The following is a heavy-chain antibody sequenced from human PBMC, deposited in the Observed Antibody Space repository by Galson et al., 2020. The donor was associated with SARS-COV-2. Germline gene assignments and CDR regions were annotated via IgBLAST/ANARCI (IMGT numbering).Heavy chain of an antibody. CDR1: GFAFSDYW. V-gene: IGHV5-51*01. D-gene: IGHD3-10*01. CDR3: ARSGVEMSTIQGGDALDM. Sequence: GESLKISCKASGFAFSDYWITWVRQMPGKGLEWMGIIYPGDSDTRYSPSFQGPVTISVDNSISTAYLQWSSVKASDTAIYYCARSGVEMSTIQGGDALDMWGQGTMVAVAS. J-gene: IGHJ3*02. CDR2: IYPGDSDT.